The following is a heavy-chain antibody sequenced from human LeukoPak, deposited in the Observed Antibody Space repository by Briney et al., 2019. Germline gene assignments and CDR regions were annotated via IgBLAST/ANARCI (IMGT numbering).Heavy chain of an antibody. CDR1: GFTFSSYS. Sequence: PGGSLRLSCAASGFTFSSYSMNWVRQAPGKGLEWVSYISSSSSTIYYADSVKGRFTISRDNAKNSLYLQMNSLKAEDTALYYCSRWLEHPLGEFRLDWGRGTLVTVSS. CDR3: SRWLEHPLGEFRLD. CDR2: ISSSSSTI. D-gene: IGHD3-10*01. J-gene: IGHJ4*02. V-gene: IGHV3-48*01.